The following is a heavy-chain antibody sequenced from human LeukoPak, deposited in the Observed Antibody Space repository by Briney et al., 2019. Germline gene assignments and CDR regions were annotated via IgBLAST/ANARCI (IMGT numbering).Heavy chain of an antibody. D-gene: IGHD3-10*01. CDR1: GFTFDDYA. CDR3: AKDMVPGKFPYSYYYYGMDV. V-gene: IGHV3-43*02. J-gene: IGHJ6*02. CDR2: ISGDGGST. Sequence: PGGSLRLSCAASGFTFDDYAMHWVRQAPGKGLEWVSLISGDGGSTYYADSVKGRFTISRDNSKNSLYLQMNSLRTEDTALYYCAKDMVPGKFPYSYYYYGMDVWGQGTTVTVSS.